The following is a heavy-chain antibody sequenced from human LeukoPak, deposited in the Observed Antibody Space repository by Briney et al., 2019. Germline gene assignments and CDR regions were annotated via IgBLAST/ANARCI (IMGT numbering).Heavy chain of an antibody. D-gene: IGHD3-22*01. Sequence: PGGSLRLSCAASGFTFSNYSMNWVRQAPGKGLEWVSYISRASSTIYYADSVKGRFTISRDNAKNSLYLQMNSLRAEDTAFYYCARESSGGYYFDVFDIWGQGTMVTVSS. CDR1: GFTFSNYS. V-gene: IGHV3-48*01. CDR2: ISRASSTI. J-gene: IGHJ3*02. CDR3: ARESSGGYYFDVFDI.